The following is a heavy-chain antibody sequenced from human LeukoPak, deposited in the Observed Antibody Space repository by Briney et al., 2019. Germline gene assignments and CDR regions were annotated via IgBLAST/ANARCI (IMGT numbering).Heavy chain of an antibody. CDR2: ISSSGSTI. V-gene: IGHV3-11*04. CDR1: GFTFSDYY. J-gene: IGHJ4*02. Sequence: PGGSLRLSCAVSGFTFSDYYMSWIRQTPGKGIEWVSYISSSGSTIYYADSVKGRFSVSRDNAKNSVYVQLNSLRDEDTAVYYCARGGDLYYFDYWGQGTLVTVSS. CDR3: ARGGDLYYFDY. D-gene: IGHD4-17*01.